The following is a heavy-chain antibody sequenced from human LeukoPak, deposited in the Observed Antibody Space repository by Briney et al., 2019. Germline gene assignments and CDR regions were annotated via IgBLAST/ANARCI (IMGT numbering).Heavy chain of an antibody. CDR2: INSDGINT. CDR3: ARDLMGIAYRGAFYY. J-gene: IGHJ4*02. D-gene: IGHD6-13*01. V-gene: IGHV3-74*01. Sequence: GGSLRLSCAASGFTFSNYWMHWVRQAPGKGLVWVSRINSDGINTSYADSVKGRFTISRDNAKNSLYLQMNSLRAEDTAVYYCARDLMGIAYRGAFYYWGQGTLVTVSS. CDR1: GFTFSNYW.